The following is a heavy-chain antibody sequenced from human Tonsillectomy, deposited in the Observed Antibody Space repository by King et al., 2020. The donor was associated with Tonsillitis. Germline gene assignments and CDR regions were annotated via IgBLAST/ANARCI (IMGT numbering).Heavy chain of an antibody. CDR3: ANGDYVLWSYRYAPFDAFDI. V-gene: IGHV3-30*02. CDR1: GFTFSSYG. D-gene: IGHD3-16*02. Sequence: VQLVESGGGVVQPGGSLRLSCAASGFTFSSYGMHWVRQAPGKGLEWVAFIRYDGSNKYYADSVKGRFTISRDNSKNTLYLQMNSLRAEDTAVYYCANGDYVLWSYRYAPFDAFDIWGQGTMVTVSS. CDR2: IRYDGSNK. J-gene: IGHJ3*02.